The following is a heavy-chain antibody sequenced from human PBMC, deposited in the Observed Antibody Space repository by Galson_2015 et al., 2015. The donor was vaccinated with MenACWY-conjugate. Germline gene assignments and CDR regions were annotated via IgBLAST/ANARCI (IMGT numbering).Heavy chain of an antibody. Sequence: SVKVSCKASGYSFTSYAVHWVRQAPGQRLEWMGWINAGSGKTLYSQEFEVRVTITTDTSATTAYMELNSLTYKDTAVYYCVRPEAYGRGWPAVDSWGQGTLVSVAS. CDR2: INAGSGKT. CDR1: GYSFTSYA. D-gene: IGHD6-19*01. J-gene: IGHJ4*02. CDR3: VRPEAYGRGWPAVDS. V-gene: IGHV1-3*01.